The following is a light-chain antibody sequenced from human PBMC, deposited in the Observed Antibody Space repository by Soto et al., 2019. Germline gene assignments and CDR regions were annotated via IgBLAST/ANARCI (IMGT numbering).Light chain of an antibody. CDR2: LGS. V-gene: IGKV2-28*01. J-gene: IGKJ1*01. CDR1: QSLLESNGYNC. Sequence: DIVMTQSPLSLPVTPGEPASISCRSSQSLLESNGYNCLEWYLQKRGQSPQLLIYLGSNRASGVPDRFSGRGSGTDYALKISRVEAEDVGGYYCLHSLQTPLMFGQGIKVEIK. CDR3: LHSLQTPLM.